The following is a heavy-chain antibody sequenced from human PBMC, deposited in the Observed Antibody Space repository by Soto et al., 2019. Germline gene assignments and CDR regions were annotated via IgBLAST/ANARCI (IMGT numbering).Heavy chain of an antibody. CDR1: GFTFGDYA. D-gene: IGHD4-17*01. J-gene: IGHJ4*02. V-gene: IGHV3-49*03. CDR2: IRSKAYGGTT. CDR3: TRPPNIDYGDYSDY. Sequence: GGSLRLSCTASGFTFGDYAMSWFRQAPGKGLEWVGFIRSKAYGGTTEYAASVKGRFTISRDDSKSIAYLQMNSLKTEDTAVYYCTRPPNIDYGDYSDYWGQGTLVTVSS.